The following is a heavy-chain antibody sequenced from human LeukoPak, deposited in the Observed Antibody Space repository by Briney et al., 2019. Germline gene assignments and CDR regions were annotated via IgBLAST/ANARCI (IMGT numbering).Heavy chain of an antibody. V-gene: IGHV1-18*01. D-gene: IGHD4-17*01. CDR3: ARGGVWRGYGDPTRGNAVFDY. CDR2: ISAYNGNT. J-gene: IGHJ4*02. CDR1: GYTFTSYA. Sequence: GASVKVSCKASGYTFTSYAISWVRQAPGQGLEWMGWISAYNGNTNYAQKLQGRVTMTTDTSTSTAYMELRSLRSDDTAVYYCARGGVWRGYGDPTRGNAVFDYWGQGTLVTVSS.